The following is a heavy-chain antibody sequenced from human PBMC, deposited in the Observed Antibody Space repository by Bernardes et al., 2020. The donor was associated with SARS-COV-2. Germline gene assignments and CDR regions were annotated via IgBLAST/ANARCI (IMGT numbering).Heavy chain of an antibody. CDR2: IYYSGST. Sequence: SETLSLTCTVSGGSISSGGYYWSWIRQHPGKGLEWIGYIYYSGSTYYNPSLKSRVTISVDTSKNQFSLKLSSVTAADTAVYYCARHGLASITIFGVVTLGGWFDPWGQGTLVTVSS. CDR1: GGSISSGGYY. V-gene: IGHV4-31*03. J-gene: IGHJ5*02. D-gene: IGHD3-3*01. CDR3: ARHGLASITIFGVVTLGGWFDP.